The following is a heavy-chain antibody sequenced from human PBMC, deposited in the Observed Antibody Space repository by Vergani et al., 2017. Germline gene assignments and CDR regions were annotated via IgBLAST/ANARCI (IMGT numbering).Heavy chain of an antibody. J-gene: IGHJ4*02. V-gene: IGHV3-23*01. D-gene: IGHD1-26*01. CDR1: GFTFSTYA. Sequence: EVQLLESGGSLKQPGGSVRLSCAASGFTFSTYAMHWVRQAPGKGLEWVSALTGGCGSNYYEDSFKGRFTISRDNSKETMYLQMNSLRPEDTATCYGVKDAGSYENFFDSWGQGTLRTVSS. CDR3: VKDAGSYENFFDS. CDR2: LTGGCGSN.